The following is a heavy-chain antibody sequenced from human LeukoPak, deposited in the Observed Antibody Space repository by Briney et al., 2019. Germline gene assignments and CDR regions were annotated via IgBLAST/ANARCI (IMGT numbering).Heavy chain of an antibody. CDR3: ARDGSGSYYLDAFGI. J-gene: IGHJ3*02. V-gene: IGHV3-53*01. CDR2: IYSGGST. D-gene: IGHD3-10*01. Sequence: PGGSLRLSCAASGFTVSSNYMSWVRQAPGKGLEWVSVIYSGGSTYYADSVKGRFTISRDNSKNTLYLQMNSLRAEDTAVYYCARDGSGSYYLDAFGIWGQGTMVTVSS. CDR1: GFTVSSNY.